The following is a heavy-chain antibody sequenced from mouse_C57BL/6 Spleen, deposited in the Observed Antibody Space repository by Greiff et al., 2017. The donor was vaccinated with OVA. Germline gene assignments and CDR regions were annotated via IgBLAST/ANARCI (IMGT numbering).Heavy chain of an antibody. CDR1: GYTFTSYW. J-gene: IGHJ2*01. Sequence: QVQLQQPGAELVMPGASVKLSCKASGYTFTSYWMHWVKQRPGQGLEWIGEIDPSDSSTNYNQKFKGKSTLTVDKSSSTAYMQLSSLTSEDSAVYYCARDFDYWGQGTTLTVSS. CDR2: IDPSDSST. V-gene: IGHV1-69*01. CDR3: ARDFDY.